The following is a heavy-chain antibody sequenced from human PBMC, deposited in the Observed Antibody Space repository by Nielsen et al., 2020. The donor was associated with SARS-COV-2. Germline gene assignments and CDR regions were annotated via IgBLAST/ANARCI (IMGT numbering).Heavy chain of an antibody. Sequence: GESLKISCAASGFTFSSYAMSWVRQAPGKGLDWVSVIYSGGGSTDYADSVKGRFTISRDDSKDTLYLQMNSLRPDDTAVYYCARVARGETGFDAFDIWGQGTMVTVSS. D-gene: IGHD2-21*01. CDR2: IYSGGGST. CDR3: ARVARGETGFDAFDI. CDR1: GFTFSSYA. J-gene: IGHJ3*02. V-gene: IGHV3-23*03.